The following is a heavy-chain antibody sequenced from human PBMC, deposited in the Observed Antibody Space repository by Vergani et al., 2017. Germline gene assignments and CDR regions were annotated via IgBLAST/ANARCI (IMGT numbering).Heavy chain of an antibody. CDR2: ISSSSSYI. J-gene: IGHJ4*02. Sequence: EVQLVESGGGLVKPGGSLRLSCAASGFTFSSYSMNWVRQAPGKGLEWVSSISSSSSYIYYADSVKGRFTISRDNSKNTLYLQMNSLRAEDTAVYYCARLKAVAGTSFDYWGQGTLVTVSS. V-gene: IGHV3-21*01. CDR1: GFTFSSYS. D-gene: IGHD6-19*01. CDR3: ARLKAVAGTSFDY.